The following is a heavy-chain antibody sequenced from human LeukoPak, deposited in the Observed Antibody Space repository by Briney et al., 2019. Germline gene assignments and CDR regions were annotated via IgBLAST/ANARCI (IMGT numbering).Heavy chain of an antibody. CDR3: ARRAYRGYYYDSSGYIDY. CDR2: IDPGDSDT. Sequence: GESLNISCKGSGYSFTSYWIGWVRQMPGKGLEWMGIIDPGDSDTRYSPSFQGQVTISADKSISTAYLQWSSLKASDTAMYYCARRAYRGYYYDSSGYIDYWGQGTLVTVSS. CDR1: GYSFTSYW. D-gene: IGHD3-22*01. J-gene: IGHJ4*02. V-gene: IGHV5-51*01.